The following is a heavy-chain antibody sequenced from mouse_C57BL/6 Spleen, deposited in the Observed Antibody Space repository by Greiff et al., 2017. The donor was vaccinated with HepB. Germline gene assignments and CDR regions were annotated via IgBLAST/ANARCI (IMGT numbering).Heavy chain of an antibody. Sequence: DVMLVESEGGLVQPGSSMKLSCTASGFTFSDYYMAWVRQVPEKGLEWVANINYDGSSTYYLDSLKSRFIISRDNAKNILYLQMSSLKSEDTATYYCARDHYSNYAMDYWGQGTSVTVSS. J-gene: IGHJ4*01. D-gene: IGHD2-5*01. V-gene: IGHV5-16*01. CDR2: INYDGSST. CDR3: ARDHYSNYAMDY. CDR1: GFTFSDYY.